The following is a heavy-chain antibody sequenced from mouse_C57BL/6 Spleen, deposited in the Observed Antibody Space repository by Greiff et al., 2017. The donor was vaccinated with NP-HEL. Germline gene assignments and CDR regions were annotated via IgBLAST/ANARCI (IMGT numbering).Heavy chain of an antibody. CDR3: ASLYGSSYFDY. CDR1: GFTFSSYA. CDR2: ISDGGSYT. D-gene: IGHD1-1*01. Sequence: EVQLVESGGGLVKPGGSLKLSCAASGFTFSSYAMSWVRQTPEKRLEWVATISDGGSYTYYPDNVKGRFTISRDNAKNKLYLQMSHLKSEDTAMYYCASLYGSSYFDYWGQGTTLTVSS. V-gene: IGHV5-4*01. J-gene: IGHJ2*01.